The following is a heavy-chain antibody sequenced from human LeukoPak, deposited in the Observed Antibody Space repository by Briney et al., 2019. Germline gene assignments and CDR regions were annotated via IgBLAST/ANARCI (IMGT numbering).Heavy chain of an antibody. CDR1: GGSISSYY. CDR3: ARERGGLDP. D-gene: IGHD3-16*01. V-gene: IGHV4-4*07. CDR2: IYTSGST. J-gene: IGHJ5*02. Sequence: KSSETLSLTCSVSGGSISSYYRRWIRQPARRGRQWVGRIYTSGSTNYNPSLTSRVSMSVGTSINQFSLPLSSVTAAGTAEYCCARERGGLDPCGQGTLVTVSS.